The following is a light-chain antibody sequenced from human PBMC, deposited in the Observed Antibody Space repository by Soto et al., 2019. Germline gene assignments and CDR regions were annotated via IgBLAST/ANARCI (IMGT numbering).Light chain of an antibody. J-gene: IGLJ2*01. CDR2: SNN. Sequence: QSSLTHSPSSSGTPGQKVFISCSGSSSNIGGTNYAYWYQQLPGAAPKLLMHSNNLRPSGVPERISGSKFGTAASLAISGLRSEDEAVYYCASWDDRLGAVIFGGGTKVTVL. CDR3: ASWDDRLGAVI. V-gene: IGLV1-47*02. CDR1: SSNIGGTNY.